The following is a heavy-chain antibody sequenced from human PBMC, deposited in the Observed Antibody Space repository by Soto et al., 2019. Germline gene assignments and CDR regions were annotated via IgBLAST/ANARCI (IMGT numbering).Heavy chain of an antibody. J-gene: IGHJ5*02. V-gene: IGHV1-18*01. CDR1: GYTFTNYG. Sequence: QVQLVQSGGEVKKPGASVKVSCKASGYTFTNYGVTWVRQAPGQGLEWMGWISAYTDNPNYAQKFQGRVTMTIDTSTTTAYMDLRSQTSDDTSVYYCASVIPGAAAWFGPWGQGTLVTVSS. CDR3: ASVIPGAAAWFGP. D-gene: IGHD2-2*01. CDR2: ISAYTDNP.